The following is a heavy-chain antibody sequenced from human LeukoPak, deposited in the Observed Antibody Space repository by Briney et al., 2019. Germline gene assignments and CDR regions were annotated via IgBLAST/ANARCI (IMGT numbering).Heavy chain of an antibody. J-gene: IGHJ4*02. V-gene: IGHV3-64*01. CDR3: ARGAVAGTPKGFDY. CDR2: ISSNGGST. CDR1: GFTFSSYA. D-gene: IGHD6-19*01. Sequence: GGSLRLSCAASGFTFSSYAMHWVRQAPGKGLEYVSAISSNGGSTYYANSVKGRFTISRDNSKNTLYLQMGSLRAEDMAVYYCARGAVAGTPKGFDYWGQGTLVTVSS.